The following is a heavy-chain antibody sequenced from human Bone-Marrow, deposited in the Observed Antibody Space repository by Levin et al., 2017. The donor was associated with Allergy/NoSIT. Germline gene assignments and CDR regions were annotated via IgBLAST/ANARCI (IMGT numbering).Heavy chain of an antibody. CDR1: GYTFTGYY. J-gene: IGHJ4*02. V-gene: IGHV1-2*06. Sequence: ASVKVSCKASGYTFTGYYMHWVRQAPGQGLEWMGRINPNTGGTSYVQKFQGRVTMTRDTSINTAYMELSRLRSDDTAFYCCAKERGGGTWYYDYWGQGTLVTVSS. CDR3: AKERGGGTWYYDY. CDR2: INPNTGGT. D-gene: IGHD2-15*01.